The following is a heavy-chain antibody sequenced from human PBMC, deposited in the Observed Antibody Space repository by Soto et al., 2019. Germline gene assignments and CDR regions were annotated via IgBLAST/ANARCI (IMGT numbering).Heavy chain of an antibody. J-gene: IGHJ6*03. CDR2: IRSKANSYAT. Sequence: EVQLVESGGGLVQPGGSLKLSCAASGFTFSGSAMHWVRQASGKGLEWVGRIRSKANSYATAYDASVKGRFTISRDDSKNTAYLQMNSLKTEDTAVYYCTGTGLNSSRLDPNYYYYYMDVWGKGTTVTVSS. CDR3: TGTGLNSSRLDPNYYYYYMDV. CDR1: GFTFSGSA. D-gene: IGHD6-13*01. V-gene: IGHV3-73*01.